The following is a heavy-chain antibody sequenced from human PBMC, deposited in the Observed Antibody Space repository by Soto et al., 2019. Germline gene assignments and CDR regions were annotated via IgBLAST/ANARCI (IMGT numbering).Heavy chain of an antibody. D-gene: IGHD2-15*01. Sequence: QVQLVQSGAEVKKPGSSVKVSCKASGGTFSSYAISWVRQAPGQGLEWMGGIIPIFGTANYAQKFQGRVTITADECTCTAYIELSSLRAEDRAVYYCARMGRYCSGGSCQTEVAFDIWGQGTMVTVSS. V-gene: IGHV1-69*01. CDR2: IIPIFGTA. CDR3: ARMGRYCSGGSCQTEVAFDI. J-gene: IGHJ3*02. CDR1: GGTFSSYA.